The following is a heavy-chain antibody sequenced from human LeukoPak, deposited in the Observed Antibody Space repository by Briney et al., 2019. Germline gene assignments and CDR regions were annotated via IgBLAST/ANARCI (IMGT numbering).Heavy chain of an antibody. V-gene: IGHV1-8*03. D-gene: IGHD3-22*01. J-gene: IGHJ4*02. CDR1: GYTFTSYD. Sequence: SVKVSCKASGYTFTSYDINWVRQATGQGLEWMGWMNPNSGNTGYAQKFQGRVTITRNTSISTAYMELSSLRSEDTAVYYCAVNYYDSSGPLNWGQGTLVTVSS. CDR2: MNPNSGNT. CDR3: AVNYYDSSGPLN.